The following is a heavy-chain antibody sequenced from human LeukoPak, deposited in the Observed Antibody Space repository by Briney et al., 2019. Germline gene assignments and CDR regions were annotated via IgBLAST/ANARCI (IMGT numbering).Heavy chain of an antibody. CDR3: ARPPTTVVTPDAFDI. D-gene: IGHD4-23*01. CDR2: ISYDGSNK. V-gene: IGHV3-30-3*01. J-gene: IGHJ3*02. CDR1: GFTFSSCA. Sequence: GGSLRLSCAASGFTFSSCAMHWVRQAPGKGLEWVAVISYDGSNKYYADSVKGRFTISRDNSKNTLYLQMNSLRAEDTAVYYCARPPTTVVTPDAFDIWGQGTMVTVSS.